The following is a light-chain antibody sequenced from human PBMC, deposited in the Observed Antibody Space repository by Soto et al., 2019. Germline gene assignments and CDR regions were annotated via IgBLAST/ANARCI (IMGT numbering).Light chain of an antibody. CDR2: EVT. Sequence: QSALTQPASVSGSPGQSITISCTGTRSDLGSYNSIAWYQQHPGKAPRVVIFEVTKRPSGISDRFSGSKSGYTASLRISGLPAEDEADYFCLSYAGNSIWLFGGGTK. J-gene: IGLJ2*01. CDR1: RSDLGSYNS. V-gene: IGLV2-23*02. CDR3: LSYAGNSIWL.